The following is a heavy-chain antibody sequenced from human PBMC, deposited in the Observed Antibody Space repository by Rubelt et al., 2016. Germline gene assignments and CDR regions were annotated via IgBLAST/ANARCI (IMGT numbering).Heavy chain of an antibody. V-gene: IGHV3-7*03. CDR2: IKQDGSEK. J-gene: IGHJ4*02. CDR3: ARPVSEDEVFGY. Sequence: GLEWVANIKQDGSEKYYVDSVKGRFTISRDNAKNSLYPQMNSLRAEDTAVYYCARPVSEDEVFGYWGQGTLVTVSS.